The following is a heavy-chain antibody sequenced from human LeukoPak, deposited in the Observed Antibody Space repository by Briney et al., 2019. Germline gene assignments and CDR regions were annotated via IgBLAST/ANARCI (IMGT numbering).Heavy chain of an antibody. CDR1: GYTFTGYY. Sequence: ASVKVSCKAAGYTFTGYYMHLVRQAPGQGLEWMGWINPNSGGTNYAQKFQGRVTMTRDTSISTAYMELSRLRSDDTAVYYCARGGILWFGDHNWFDPWGQGTLVTVSS. J-gene: IGHJ5*02. CDR2: INPNSGGT. CDR3: ARGGILWFGDHNWFDP. D-gene: IGHD3-10*01. V-gene: IGHV1-2*02.